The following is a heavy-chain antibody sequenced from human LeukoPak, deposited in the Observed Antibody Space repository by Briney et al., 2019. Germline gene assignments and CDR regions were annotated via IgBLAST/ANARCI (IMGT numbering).Heavy chain of an antibody. V-gene: IGHV4-4*02. CDR2: IYHSGST. CDR1: GGPISSSNW. J-gene: IGHJ4*02. Sequence: SGTLSLTCAVSGGPISSSNWWSWVRQPPGKGLEWIGEIYHSGSTNYNPSLKSRVTISVDKSKNQFSLKLSSVTAADTAVYYCARDWGYDILTGYPPTGVGYFDYWGQGTLVTVSS. CDR3: ARDWGYDILTGYPPTGVGYFDY. D-gene: IGHD3-9*01.